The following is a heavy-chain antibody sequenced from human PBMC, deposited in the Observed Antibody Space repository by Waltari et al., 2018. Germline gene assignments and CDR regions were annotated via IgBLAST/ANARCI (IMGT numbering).Heavy chain of an antibody. CDR2: IYPGDSET. D-gene: IGHD5-12*01. J-gene: IGHJ3*01. V-gene: IGHV5-51*01. CDR1: GYSFINYW. Sequence: EVQLVQSGAEVKKPGESLKISCTGSGYSFINYWIGWVRQMPGKGLESMGIIYPGDSETRFNPSFQGQVTISVDKSITTAYLQWSSLKASDTAMYYCARRERGDGYTGAFDVWGQGTMVTVSS. CDR3: ARRERGDGYTGAFDV.